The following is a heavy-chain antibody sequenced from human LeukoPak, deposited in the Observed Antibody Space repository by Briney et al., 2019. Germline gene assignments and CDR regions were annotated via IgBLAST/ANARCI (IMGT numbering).Heavy chain of an antibody. CDR1: GGSISSSSYY. D-gene: IGHD4-17*01. CDR3: ASLPTYGEYLIDI. J-gene: IGHJ3*02. V-gene: IGHV4-39*01. Sequence: TSETLSLTCTVSGGSISSSSYYWGWIRQPPGKGLEWIGRIYYTGSTYYNPSLKSRVTISVDTSKNQFSLKLNSVTAADTAVYYCASLPTYGEYLIDIWGQGTMVTVSS. CDR2: IYYTGST.